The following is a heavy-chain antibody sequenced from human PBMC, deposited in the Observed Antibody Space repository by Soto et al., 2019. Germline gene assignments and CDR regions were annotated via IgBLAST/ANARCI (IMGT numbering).Heavy chain of an antibody. D-gene: IGHD3-16*01. CDR3: ARDAIMITFRGEWGTVDY. Sequence: QVQLVQSGAEVKKPGASVKVSCKASGYTFTSYGISWVRQAPGQGLEWMGWISAYNGNTNYAQKLQGRVTMTTDTSTSTAYMELRSLRSDDTAVYYCARDAIMITFRGEWGTVDYWGQGTLVTVSS. CDR1: GYTFTSYG. CDR2: ISAYNGNT. J-gene: IGHJ4*02. V-gene: IGHV1-18*01.